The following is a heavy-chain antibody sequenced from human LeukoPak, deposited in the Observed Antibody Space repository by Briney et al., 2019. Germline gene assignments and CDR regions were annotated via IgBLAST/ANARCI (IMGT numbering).Heavy chain of an antibody. V-gene: IGHV3-30*02. CDR1: GFTFSSYG. CDR2: IRYDGSNK. CDR3: AKARQHSSGWEYYFGY. Sequence: GGSLRLSCAASGFTFSSYGMHWVRQAPGKGLEWVAFIRYDGSNKYYADSVKGRFTISRDNSKNTLYLQMNSLRAEDTAVYYCAKARQHSSGWEYYFGYWGQGTLVTVSS. D-gene: IGHD6-19*01. J-gene: IGHJ4*02.